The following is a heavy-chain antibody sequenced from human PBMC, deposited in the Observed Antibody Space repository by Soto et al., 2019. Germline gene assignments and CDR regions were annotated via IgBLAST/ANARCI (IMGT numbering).Heavy chain of an antibody. CDR2: IYYSGST. Sequence: QVQLQESGPGLVKPSQTLSLTCTVSGGSISSGDYYWSWIRQPPGKGLEWIGYIYYSGSTYYNPSLKSRVTISVDTSKTPFSLKLSSVTAADTAVYYCARDYGVGVGYFDLWGRGTLVTVSS. J-gene: IGHJ2*01. D-gene: IGHD4-17*01. V-gene: IGHV4-30-4*01. CDR3: ARDYGVGVGYFDL. CDR1: GGSISSGDYY.